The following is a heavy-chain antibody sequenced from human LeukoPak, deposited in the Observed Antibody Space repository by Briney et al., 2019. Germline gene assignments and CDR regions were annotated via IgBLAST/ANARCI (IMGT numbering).Heavy chain of an antibody. CDR3: ARDGWFGDYNWFDP. CDR1: GCTFSSYS. Sequence: GGSLRLSCAASGCTFSSYSMNWVRQAPGKGLEWVSYISSASNTIYYADSVKGRFTISRDNAKNSLYLQMNSLRAEDTAMYYCARDGWFGDYNWFDPWGQGTLVTVSS. CDR2: ISSASNTI. J-gene: IGHJ5*02. V-gene: IGHV3-48*01. D-gene: IGHD3-10*01.